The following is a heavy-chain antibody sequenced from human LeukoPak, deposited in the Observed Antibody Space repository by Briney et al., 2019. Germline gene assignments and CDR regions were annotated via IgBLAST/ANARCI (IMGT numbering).Heavy chain of an antibody. CDR3: AKNYGDFDY. D-gene: IGHD4-17*01. CDR1: GFNFNSYA. V-gene: IGHV3-7*01. Sequence: GGSLRLSCTASGFNFNSYAMTWVRQAPGKGLEWVANIKQDGSEKYYVDSVKGRFTISRDNAKNSLYLQMNSLRAEDTAVYYCAKNYGDFDYWGQGTLVTVSS. CDR2: IKQDGSEK. J-gene: IGHJ4*02.